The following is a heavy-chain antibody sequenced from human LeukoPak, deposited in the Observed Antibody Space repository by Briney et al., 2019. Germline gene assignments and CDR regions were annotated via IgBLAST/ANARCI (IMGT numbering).Heavy chain of an antibody. Sequence: SQTLSLTCTVSGGSISSGGYYWNWIRQHPGKGLEWLGYIYYSGSTYYNPSLKSRINISVDTSKNQFSLKLSSVTAADTAVYYCARVPKVEYSSSSAPLDYWGQGTLVTVSS. D-gene: IGHD6-6*01. J-gene: IGHJ4*02. CDR3: ARVPKVEYSSSSAPLDY. CDR1: GGSISSGGYY. V-gene: IGHV4-31*03. CDR2: IYYSGST.